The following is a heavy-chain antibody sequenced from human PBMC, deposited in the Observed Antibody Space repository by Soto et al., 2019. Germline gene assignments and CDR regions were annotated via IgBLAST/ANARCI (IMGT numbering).Heavy chain of an antibody. CDR3: AKDGGCYSGNFAGYYFGY. CDR1: GFTFSNYG. CDR2: ISYDGSDK. J-gene: IGHJ4*02. V-gene: IGHV3-30*18. Sequence: QVQLVESGGGGVQPGRSLRLSCAASGFTFSNYGVHWVRQAPGKGLQWVAVISYDGSDKNYADSVKGRFTISRDNSKNTLYLERNSLRAEYTAIYYCAKDGGCYSGNFAGYYFGYWGQGTLVTVSS. D-gene: IGHD2-15*01.